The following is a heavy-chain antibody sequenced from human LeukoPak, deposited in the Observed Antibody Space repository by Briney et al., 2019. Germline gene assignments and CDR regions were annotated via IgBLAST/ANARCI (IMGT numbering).Heavy chain of an antibody. J-gene: IGHJ4*02. D-gene: IGHD3-10*01. CDR1: GYTFTGYY. CDR2: INPNSGGT. Sequence: ASVKVSCKASGYTFTGYYMHWVRQAPGQGLEWMGWINPNSGGTNYAQKFQGRVTMTRDTSISTAYMELSRLRSDDTAVYYCARGVTMHTGHFDCWGQGTLVTVSS. CDR3: ARGVTMHTGHFDC. V-gene: IGHV1-2*02.